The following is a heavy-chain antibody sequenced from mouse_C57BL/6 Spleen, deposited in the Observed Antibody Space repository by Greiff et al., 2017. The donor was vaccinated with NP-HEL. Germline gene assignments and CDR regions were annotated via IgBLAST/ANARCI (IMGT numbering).Heavy chain of an antibody. CDR1: GYTFTSYG. D-gene: IGHD1-1*01. V-gene: IGHV1-81*01. CDR2: IYPRSGNT. J-gene: IGHJ2*01. CDR3: ARSSVYYGSSPFDY. Sequence: VQLVESGAELARPGASVKLSCKASGYTFTSYGISWVKQRTGQGLEWIGEIYPRSGNTYYTEKFKGKATLTADKSSSTAYMELRSLTSEDSAVYFCARSSVYYGSSPFDYWGQGTTLTVSS.